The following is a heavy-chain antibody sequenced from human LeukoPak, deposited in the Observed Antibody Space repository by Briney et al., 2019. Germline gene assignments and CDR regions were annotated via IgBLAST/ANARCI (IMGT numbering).Heavy chain of an antibody. CDR2: IIPIFGTA. CDR1: GGTFSSYA. D-gene: IGHD3-10*01. J-gene: IGHJ6*04. V-gene: IGHV1-69*13. CDR3: ASGVGYGSGSDYYYYYGMDV. Sequence: ASVKLSCKASGGTFSSYAISWVRQAPGQGLEWMGGIIPIFGTANYAQKFQGRVTITADESTSTAYMELSSLRSEDTAVYYCASGVGYGSGSDYYYYYGMDVWGKGTTVTVSS.